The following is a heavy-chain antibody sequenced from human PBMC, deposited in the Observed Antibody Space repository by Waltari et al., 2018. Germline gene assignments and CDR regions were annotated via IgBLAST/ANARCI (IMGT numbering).Heavy chain of an antibody. V-gene: IGHV1-69*12. CDR3: ARGSVEMATINRFDP. Sequence: QVQLVQSGAEVKKPGSSVKVSCKASGGTFSSYAISWVRQAPGQGLEWMGGIIPVFGTANYAQKFQGRVTITADESTGTAYMELSSLRSEDTAVYYGARGSVEMATINRFDPWGQGTLVTVSS. CDR1: GGTFSSYA. D-gene: IGHD5-12*01. CDR2: IIPVFGTA. J-gene: IGHJ5*02.